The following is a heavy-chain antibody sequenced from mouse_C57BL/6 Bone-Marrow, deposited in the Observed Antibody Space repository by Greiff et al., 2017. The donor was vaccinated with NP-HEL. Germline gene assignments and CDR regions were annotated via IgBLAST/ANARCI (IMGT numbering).Heavy chain of an antibody. CDR2: IYPRSGNT. CDR1: GYTFTSYG. V-gene: IGHV1-81*01. Sequence: QVQLQQSGAELARPGASVKLSCKASGYTFTSYGISWVKQRTGQGLEWIGEIYPRSGNTYYNEKFKGKATLTADKSSSTAYMELRSLTSEDSAVYFCARETTVVAHYAMDYWGKGTSVTVSS. CDR3: ARETTVVAHYAMDY. D-gene: IGHD1-1*01. J-gene: IGHJ4*01.